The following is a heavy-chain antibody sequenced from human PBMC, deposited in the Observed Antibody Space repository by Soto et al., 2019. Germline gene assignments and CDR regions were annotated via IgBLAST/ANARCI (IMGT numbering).Heavy chain of an antibody. CDR1: GGSINSYY. CDR2: IYYSGST. J-gene: IGHJ6*02. V-gene: IGHV4-59*01. Sequence: SETLSLTCTVSGGSINSYYWSWIRQPPGKGLEWIGYIYYSGSTNYNPSLKSRVTISVDTSKNQFSLKLSSVTAADTAVYYCARSLENSSGWYPYYYYGMDVWGQGTTVTVSS. CDR3: ARSLENSSGWYPYYYYGMDV. D-gene: IGHD6-19*01.